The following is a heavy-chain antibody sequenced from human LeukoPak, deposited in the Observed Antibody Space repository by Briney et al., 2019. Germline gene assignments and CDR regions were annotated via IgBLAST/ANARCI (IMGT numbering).Heavy chain of an antibody. CDR1: GFTFYNYA. Sequence: GGSLRLSCAASGFTFYNYAMSWVRQAPGKGLEWVSAISGSGGSTYYADSVKGRFTISRDNSKNTLYLQMNSLRAEDTAVYYCAKDFDSRGYYDWFDPWGQGTLVTVSS. CDR2: ISGSGGST. CDR3: AKDFDSRGYYDWFDP. D-gene: IGHD3-22*01. J-gene: IGHJ5*02. V-gene: IGHV3-23*01.